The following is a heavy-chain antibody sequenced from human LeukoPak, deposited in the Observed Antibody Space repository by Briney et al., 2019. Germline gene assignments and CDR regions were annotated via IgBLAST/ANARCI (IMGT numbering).Heavy chain of an antibody. Sequence: SETLSLTCAVYGGSFSGYYWSWIRQPPGKGLEWIGEINHSGSTNYSPSLKSRVTISVDTSKNQFSLRLSSVTAADTAVYYCARARYSGSYSYFQHWGQGTLVTVSS. CDR2: INHSGST. CDR3: ARARYSGSYSYFQH. CDR1: GGSFSGYY. J-gene: IGHJ1*01. V-gene: IGHV4-34*01. D-gene: IGHD1-26*01.